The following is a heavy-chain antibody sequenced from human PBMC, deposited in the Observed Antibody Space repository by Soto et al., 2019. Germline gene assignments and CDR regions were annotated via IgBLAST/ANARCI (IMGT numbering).Heavy chain of an antibody. CDR3: AKGATGTYFAY. V-gene: IGHV3-23*01. CDR2: ISGSGDST. J-gene: IGHJ4*02. CDR1: GFTFSSYA. Sequence: EVQLLESGGGLVQPGGSLRLSCAASGFTFSSYAMSWVRQAPGKGLEWVSVISGSGDSTYYADSVKGRFTISRDNSKNTLYLQMTSLRAEDTAVYYCAKGATGTYFAYWGQGTLVTVSS. D-gene: IGHD1-1*01.